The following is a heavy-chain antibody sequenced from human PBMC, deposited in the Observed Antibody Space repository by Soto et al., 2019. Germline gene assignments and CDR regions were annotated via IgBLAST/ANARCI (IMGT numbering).Heavy chain of an antibody. J-gene: IGHJ4*02. CDR1: GGTFSSYA. D-gene: IGHD3-3*01. Sequence: SVKVSCKAPGGTFSSYAISWVRQAPGQGLEWMGGIIPIFGTANYAQKFQGRVTITADESTSTAYMELSSLRSEDTAVYYCARGPYPPIFGVVSHFDYWGQGTLVTVSS. CDR3: ARGPYPPIFGVVSHFDY. CDR2: IIPIFGTA. V-gene: IGHV1-69*13.